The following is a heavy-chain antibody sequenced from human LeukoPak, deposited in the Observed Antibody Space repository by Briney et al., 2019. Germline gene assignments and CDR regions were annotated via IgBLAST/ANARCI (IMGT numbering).Heavy chain of an antibody. D-gene: IGHD6-13*01. V-gene: IGHV3-23*01. Sequence: GGSLRLSRAASGFTFSSYAMSWVRQAPGKGLEWVSAISGSGGSTYYADSVKGRFTISRDNSKNTLYLQMNSLRAEDTAVYYCAKLSDSSWYYFDYWGQGTLVTVSS. CDR1: GFTFSSYA. CDR2: ISGSGGST. CDR3: AKLSDSSWYYFDY. J-gene: IGHJ4*02.